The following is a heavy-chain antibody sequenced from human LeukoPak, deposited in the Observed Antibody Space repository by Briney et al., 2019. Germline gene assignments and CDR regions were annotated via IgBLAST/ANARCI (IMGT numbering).Heavy chain of an antibody. CDR2: ISAYNGNT. V-gene: IGHV1-18*01. CDR3: ARVTGITFGGVIVPYYFDY. J-gene: IGHJ4*02. CDR1: GYTFTSYG. Sequence: ASVKVSCKASGYTFTSYGISWVRQAPGQGLEWMGWISAYNGNTNYAQKLQGRVTMTTDTSTSTAYMELRSQRSDDTAVYNCARVTGITFGGVIVPYYFDYWGQGTLVTVSS. D-gene: IGHD3-16*02.